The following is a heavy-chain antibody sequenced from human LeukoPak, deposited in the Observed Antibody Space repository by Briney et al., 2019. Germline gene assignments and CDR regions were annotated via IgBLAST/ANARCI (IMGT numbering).Heavy chain of an antibody. CDR3: ARGHRDSELAGVFDY. Sequence: PSETLSLTCTVSGGSISSGDCYWSWIRQPPGKGLEWIGYIYYSGSTYYNPSLKSRVTISVDTSKNQFSLKLSSVTAADTAVYYCARGHRDSELAGVFDYWGQGTLVTVSS. CDR1: GGSISSGDCY. D-gene: IGHD6-13*01. J-gene: IGHJ4*02. CDR2: IYYSGST. V-gene: IGHV4-30-4*01.